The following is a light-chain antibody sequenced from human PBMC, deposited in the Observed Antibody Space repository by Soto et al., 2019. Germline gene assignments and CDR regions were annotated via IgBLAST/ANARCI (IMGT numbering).Light chain of an antibody. CDR1: PSDVGSYNL. J-gene: IGLJ1*01. CDR3: CSYAGSYV. Sequence: SGLTSPASVSGSPGPSITISCPAPPSDVGSYNLVSWYQQHPGKAPKLMIYEVSKRPSGVSNRFSGSKSGNTASLTISGLQAEDEADYYCCSYAGSYVFGTGTKVTVL. V-gene: IGLV2-23*02. CDR2: EVS.